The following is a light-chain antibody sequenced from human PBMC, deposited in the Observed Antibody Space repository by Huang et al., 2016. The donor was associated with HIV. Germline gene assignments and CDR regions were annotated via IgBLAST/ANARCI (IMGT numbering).Light chain of an antibody. V-gene: IGKV3-11*01. CDR1: QSVSNY. CDR3: QLRTYWRFT. J-gene: IGKJ3*01. CDR2: DAT. Sequence: EVVLTQSPATLSLSPGDRATLSCRASQSVSNYLAWYQQKPGQAPRLLIYDATKRASVIPARFSGSGSGTDFTLTISSLESEDFAVYYCQLRTYWRFTFGPGTKVDI.